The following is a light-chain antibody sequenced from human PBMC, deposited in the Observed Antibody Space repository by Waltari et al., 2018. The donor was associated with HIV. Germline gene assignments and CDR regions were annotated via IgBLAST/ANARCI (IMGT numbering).Light chain of an antibody. CDR1: QSISSW. V-gene: IGKV1-5*03. CDR2: KAF. CDR3: QQDNSYSQWT. Sequence: DIQMTQSPSTLSASVGDRVTITCRASQSISSWLAWYQQKPGKAPKLLIYKAFSLESGVPSRFSGSGSGTEFTLTISSLQPDDFATYYCQQDNSYSQWTFGQGTKVEIK. J-gene: IGKJ1*01.